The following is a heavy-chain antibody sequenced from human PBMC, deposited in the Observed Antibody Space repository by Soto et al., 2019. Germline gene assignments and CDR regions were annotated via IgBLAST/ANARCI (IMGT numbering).Heavy chain of an antibody. J-gene: IGHJ6*03. Sequence: TSETLSLTCAVYGGSFSGYYWSWIRQPPGKGLEWIGEINHSGSTNYNPSLKSRVTISVDTSKNQFSLKLSSVTAADTAVYYCARGRITMVRGVMVYYYMDVWGKGTTVTVSS. CDR3: ARGRITMVRGVMVYYYMDV. D-gene: IGHD3-10*01. CDR2: INHSGST. CDR1: GGSFSGYY. V-gene: IGHV4-34*01.